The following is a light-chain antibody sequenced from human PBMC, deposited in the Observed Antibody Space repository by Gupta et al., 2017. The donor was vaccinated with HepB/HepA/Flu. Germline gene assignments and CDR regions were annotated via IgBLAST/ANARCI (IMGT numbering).Light chain of an antibody. J-gene: IGKJ1*01. CDR3: RQYKICPPWT. V-gene: IGKV3-15*01. CDR2: GTS. CDR1: QSVGNA. Sequence: ETVMTQSPATLSVSPGERATLYCRASQSVGNALAWYQQKPCQAPRRLISGTSFRDSGVPARFSGSGGGTEVYLTFSSRQEDEIAVYYCRQYKICPPWTFGQGTKVEIK.